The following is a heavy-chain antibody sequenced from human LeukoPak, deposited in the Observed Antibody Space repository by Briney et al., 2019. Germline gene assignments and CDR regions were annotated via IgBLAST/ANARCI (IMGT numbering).Heavy chain of an antibody. J-gene: IGHJ4*02. CDR2: IRNDGVT. Sequence: GGSLRLSCAASGFTVSTNYMSWVRQAPGKGLEWVSVIRNDGVTYYADSVKGRFTISRDNSKNSLYLQMNSLRAEDTALYYCAKDSMGEYYFDYWGQGTLVTVSS. CDR3: AKDSMGEYYFDY. D-gene: IGHD3-16*01. CDR1: GFTVSTNY. V-gene: IGHV3-53*05.